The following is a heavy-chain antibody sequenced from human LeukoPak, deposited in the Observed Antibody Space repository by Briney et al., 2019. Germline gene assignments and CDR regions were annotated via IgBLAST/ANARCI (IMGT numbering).Heavy chain of an antibody. D-gene: IGHD3-10*01. CDR2: ISSDSSVI. Sequence: GGSLRLSCAASGFTFSGYWMHWVRQAPGKGLVWMSRISSDSSVIDYAASVKGRFTISRDNAKNTLYLQMNSLRAEDTAVYYCAKDGSLMGFGEFLNYWGQGTLVTVSS. V-gene: IGHV3-74*01. CDR1: GFTFSGYW. CDR3: AKDGSLMGFGEFLNY. J-gene: IGHJ4*02.